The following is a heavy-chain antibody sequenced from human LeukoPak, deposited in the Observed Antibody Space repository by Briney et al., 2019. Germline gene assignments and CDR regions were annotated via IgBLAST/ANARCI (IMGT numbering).Heavy chain of an antibody. CDR1: GYTFTSYG. CDR3: ATKGSSSDYYGIDV. V-gene: IGHV1-18*01. Sequence: ASVKVSCKTSGYTFTSYGITWVRQAPGQGLEWMAYISPNNGKTNHARNLQGRVTMTTDASTSTAYLELRSLISDDTAVYYCATKGSSSDYYGIDVWGQGTSVTVSS. J-gene: IGHJ6*02. CDR2: ISPNNGKT. D-gene: IGHD6-6*01.